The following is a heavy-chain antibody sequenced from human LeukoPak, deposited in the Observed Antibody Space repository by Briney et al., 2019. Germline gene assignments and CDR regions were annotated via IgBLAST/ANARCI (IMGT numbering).Heavy chain of an antibody. D-gene: IGHD6-6*01. CDR2: MNPNSGNT. Sequence: ASVKVSCKASGYTFTSYDINWVRQATGQGLEWMGWMNPNSGNTGYAQKFQGRVTMTRNTSISTAYMELSSLRSEDTAVYYCARGSSPTRVYYYYGMHVWGQGTTVTVSS. J-gene: IGHJ6*02. V-gene: IGHV1-8*01. CDR1: GYTFTSYD. CDR3: ARGSSPTRVYYYYGMHV.